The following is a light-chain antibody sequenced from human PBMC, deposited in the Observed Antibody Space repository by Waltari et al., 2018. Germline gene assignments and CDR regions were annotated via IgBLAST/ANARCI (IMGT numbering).Light chain of an antibody. CDR3: CSYAGSYTGHVV. J-gene: IGLJ2*01. Sequence: QSALTQPRSVSGSPGQSVTISCTGTSSDVGGYNYVSWYQQHPGKAPKLMIYDVSKRRSGVPDRFSGSKSGNTASLTISGLQAEDEADYYCCSYAGSYTGHVVFGGGTKLTVL. CDR2: DVS. V-gene: IGLV2-11*01. CDR1: SSDVGGYNY.